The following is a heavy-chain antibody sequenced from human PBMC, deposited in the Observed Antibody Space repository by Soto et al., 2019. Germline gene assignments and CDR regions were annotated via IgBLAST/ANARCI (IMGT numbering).Heavy chain of an antibody. J-gene: IGHJ6*02. CDR2: IWYDGSNK. CDR3: AREEVVAATHYYYGMDV. D-gene: IGHD2-15*01. V-gene: IGHV3-33*01. CDR1: GFTFSSYG. Sequence: GGSLRLSCAASGFTFSSYGMHWVRQAPGKGLEWVAVIWYDGSNKYYADSVKGRFTISRDNSKNTLYLQMNSLRAEDTAVYYCAREEVVAATHYYYGMDVRGQGTTVTVSS.